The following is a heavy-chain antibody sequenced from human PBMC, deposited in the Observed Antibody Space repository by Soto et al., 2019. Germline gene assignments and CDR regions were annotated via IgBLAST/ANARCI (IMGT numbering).Heavy chain of an antibody. J-gene: IGHJ4*01. CDR2: IYYSGST. CDR3: GRHDGFSSGWIFDY. V-gene: IGHV4-59*08. D-gene: IGHD6-19*01. CDR1: GGSISNYY. Sequence: PSETLSLTCTVSGGSISNYYWTWIRQPPGKGLEWIGYIYYSGSTNYNPSLKSRVTISVDTSKNQFSLKLSSVTAADTAVYYCGRHDGFSSGWIFDYWGHGTLVTVSS.